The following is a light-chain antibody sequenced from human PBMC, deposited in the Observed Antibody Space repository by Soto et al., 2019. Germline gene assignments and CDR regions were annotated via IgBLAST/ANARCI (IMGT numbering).Light chain of an antibody. CDR2: GAS. J-gene: IGKJ1*01. CDR1: QNIGTN. CDR3: QQYDNWTPWT. V-gene: IGKV3-15*01. Sequence: RQSLTNLSPPDRDIAIPSCRASQNIGTNLVWYQTKPGQAPRLLLYGASTRATGVQARFSGSGSGTDFTLTVSSLQSEDFAVYYCQQYDNWTPWTFRLGTKV.